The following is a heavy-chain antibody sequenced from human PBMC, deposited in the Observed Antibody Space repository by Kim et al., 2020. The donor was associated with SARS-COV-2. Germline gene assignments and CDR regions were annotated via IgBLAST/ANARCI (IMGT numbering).Heavy chain of an antibody. Sequence: SETLSLTCAVYGGSFSGYYWSWIRQPPGKGLEWIGEINHSGSTNYNPSLKSRVTISVDTSKNQFSLKLSSVTAADTAVYYCARSRAITMVRGVIISWFDPWGQGTLVTVSS. CDR1: GGSFSGYY. J-gene: IGHJ5*02. V-gene: IGHV4-34*01. D-gene: IGHD3-10*01. CDR2: INHSGST. CDR3: ARSRAITMVRGVIISWFDP.